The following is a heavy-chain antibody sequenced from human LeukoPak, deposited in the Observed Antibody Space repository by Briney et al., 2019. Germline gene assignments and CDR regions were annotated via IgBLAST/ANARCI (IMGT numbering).Heavy chain of an antibody. D-gene: IGHD3-22*01. CDR2: IYFSGST. CDR3: ASRMIVVVTEPKDAFDI. J-gene: IGHJ3*02. V-gene: IGHV4-39*07. CDR1: GGSISSSSYY. Sequence: SETLSLTCTVSGGSISSSSYYWGWIRQPPGKDLEWIGSIYFSGSTYYNPSLKSRVTISVDTSKNQFSLKLSSVTAADTAVYYCASRMIVVVTEPKDAFDIWGQGTMVTVSS.